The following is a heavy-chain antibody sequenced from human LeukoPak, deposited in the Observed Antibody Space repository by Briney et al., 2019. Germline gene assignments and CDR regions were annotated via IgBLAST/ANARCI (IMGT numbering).Heavy chain of an antibody. J-gene: IGHJ4*02. CDR1: GYTFTGYY. V-gene: IGHV1-46*01. CDR2: INPNSGST. CDR3: ARVAVAGGFDY. Sequence: ASVKVSCKASGYTFTGYYMHWVRQAPGQGLEWMGWINPNSGSTSYAQKFQGRVTMTRDMSTSTVYMELSSLRSEDTAVYYCARVAVAGGFDYWGQGTLVTVSS. D-gene: IGHD6-19*01.